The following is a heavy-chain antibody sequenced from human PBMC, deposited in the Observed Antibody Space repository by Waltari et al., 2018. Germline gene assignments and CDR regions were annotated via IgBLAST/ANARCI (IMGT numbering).Heavy chain of an antibody. Sequence: EVQLVESGGGLVQPGGSLRLSCAASGVTFSSYWISWVRQAPGKGLEWVANIKQDGSEKYYVDSVKGRFTISRDNAKNSLYLQMNSLRAEDTAVYYCARDGEWSTYFDYWGQGTLVTVSS. CDR3: ARDGEWSTYFDY. D-gene: IGHD3-3*01. V-gene: IGHV3-7*01. CDR1: GVTFSSYW. J-gene: IGHJ4*02. CDR2: IKQDGSEK.